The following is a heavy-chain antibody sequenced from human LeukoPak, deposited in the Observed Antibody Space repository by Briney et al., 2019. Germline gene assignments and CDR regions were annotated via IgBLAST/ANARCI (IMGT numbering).Heavy chain of an antibody. D-gene: IGHD3-16*01. J-gene: IGHJ4*02. Sequence: SETLSLTCTVSGGSISSYYRSWLRQPAGKGLEWIGRIYASGSTNYNPSLKSRVTMSVDTSKNQFSLKLSSVTAADTAVYYCARDSIVGRWGKRDTTPPIWGQGTLVTVSS. CDR2: IYASGST. CDR1: GGSISSYY. CDR3: ARDSIVGRWGKRDTTPPI. V-gene: IGHV4-4*07.